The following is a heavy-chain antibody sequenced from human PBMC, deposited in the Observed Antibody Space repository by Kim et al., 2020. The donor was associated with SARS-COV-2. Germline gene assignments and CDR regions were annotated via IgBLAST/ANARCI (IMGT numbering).Heavy chain of an antibody. Sequence: ASVKVSCKASGYTFTSYAMNWVRQAPGQGLEWMGWINTNTGNPTYAQGFTGRFVFSLDTSVSTAYLQICSLKAEDTAVYYCARAYSSGWPLVYGMDVWGQGTTVTVSS. D-gene: IGHD6-19*01. V-gene: IGHV7-4-1*01. CDR2: INTNTGNP. CDR1: GYTFTSYA. J-gene: IGHJ6*02. CDR3: ARAYSSGWPLVYGMDV.